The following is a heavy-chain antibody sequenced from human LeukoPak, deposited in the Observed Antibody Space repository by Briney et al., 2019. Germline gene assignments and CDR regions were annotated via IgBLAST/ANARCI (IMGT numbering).Heavy chain of an antibody. CDR2: IWHSGTT. CDR1: GASISSNNW. V-gene: IGHV4-4*02. J-gene: IGHJ4*02. Sequence: SETLSLTCAVSGASISSNNWWSWVRQPSGKGLEWIGEIWHSGTTNYNPSLKSRVTISVDKSKNQFSLKLNSMTAADTAVYYCMGADYGGHWGQGTLVTVSS. D-gene: IGHD4-17*01. CDR3: MGADYGGH.